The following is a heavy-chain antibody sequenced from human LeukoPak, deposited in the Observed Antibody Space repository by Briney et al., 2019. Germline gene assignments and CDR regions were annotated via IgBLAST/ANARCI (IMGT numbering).Heavy chain of an antibody. CDR3: AKERDTRGYFDY. V-gene: IGHV3-23*01. CDR2: ISGSGGSA. Sequence: GASLRLSCAASGFTFSRYAMSWVRQAPGKGLEWVSAISGSGGSAYYADSVKGRFTISRDNSKNTLYLQMHSLRAEDTAVYYCAKERDTRGYFDYWGQGTLVTVPP. CDR1: GFTFSRYA. D-gene: IGHD5-18*01. J-gene: IGHJ4*02.